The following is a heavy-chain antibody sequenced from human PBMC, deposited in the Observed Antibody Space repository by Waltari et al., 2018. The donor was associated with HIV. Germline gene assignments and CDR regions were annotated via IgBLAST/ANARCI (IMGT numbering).Heavy chain of an antibody. CDR3: ASARETMGVDFDS. V-gene: IGHV1-69*08. CDR1: GGAFVSHT. D-gene: IGHD3-10*01. J-gene: IGHJ5*01. CDR2: DIPMFGTA. Sequence: QVQLVQSGAEVKKPGSSVKVSCKASGGAFVSHTINWVRQAPGQGFEWMGRDIPMFGTANYTQKCQGRVTITADKSTSTAYMELNGLRVDDTAVYYCASARETMGVDFDSWGQGTLVTVS.